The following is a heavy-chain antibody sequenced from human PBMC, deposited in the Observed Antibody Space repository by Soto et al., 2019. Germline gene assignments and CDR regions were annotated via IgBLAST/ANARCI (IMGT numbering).Heavy chain of an antibody. V-gene: IGHV3-15*07. CDR1: DFTFTNAW. J-gene: IGHJ4*02. CDR3: TTEKGY. Sequence: EVQLVESGGGLVKPGESLRLSCAASDFTFTNAWMNWVRQAPGKGLEWVGRIRSKTDGGTPDYAAPVKGRFTISRDDSKNTLYVQMNSLKTEDTAIYYCTTEKGYWGQGTLVTVSS. CDR2: IRSKTDGGTP.